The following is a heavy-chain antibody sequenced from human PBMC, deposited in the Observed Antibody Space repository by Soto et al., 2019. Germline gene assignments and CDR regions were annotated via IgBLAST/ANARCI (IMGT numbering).Heavy chain of an antibody. V-gene: IGHV3-30-3*01. CDR3: ARGLYQLLYGGMDV. J-gene: IGHJ6*02. Sequence: PGGSLRLSCAASGFTFSSYPMHWVRQAPGKGLEWVAVISYDGSKKYYGDSVKGRFTISRDNSKNTLYLQMNSLRAEDTAVYYCARGLYQLLYGGMDVWGQGTTVIVSS. CDR1: GFTFSSYP. CDR2: ISYDGSKK. D-gene: IGHD2-2*01.